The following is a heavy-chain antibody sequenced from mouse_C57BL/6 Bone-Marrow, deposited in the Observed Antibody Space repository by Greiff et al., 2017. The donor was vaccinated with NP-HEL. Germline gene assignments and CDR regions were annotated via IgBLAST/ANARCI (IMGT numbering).Heavy chain of an antibody. D-gene: IGHD1-1*01. CDR3: ARHYYGSSPWFAY. Sequence: EVKVVESGGGLVKPGGSLKLSCAASGFTFSDYGMHWVRQAPEKGLEWVAYISSGSSTIYYADTVKGRFTISRDNAKNTLFLQMTSLRSEDTAMYYCARHYYGSSPWFAYWGQGTLLTVSA. V-gene: IGHV5-17*01. CDR2: ISSGSSTI. CDR1: GFTFSDYG. J-gene: IGHJ3*01.